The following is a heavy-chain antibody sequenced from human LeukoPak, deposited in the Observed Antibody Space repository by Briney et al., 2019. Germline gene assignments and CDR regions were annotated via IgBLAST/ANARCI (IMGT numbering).Heavy chain of an antibody. Sequence: PGGSLRLSCAASGFTVSSNSMSWIRQAPGKGLEWVSVIYSGGSGSTYYADSVKGRFTISRDNTKNTLYLQMNRLRAEDTAVYYCARLGAGPYNRGPGTLVTVSS. D-gene: IGHD3-16*01. J-gene: IGHJ4*02. V-gene: IGHV3-66*01. CDR1: GFTVSSNS. CDR3: ARLGAGPYN. CDR2: IYSGGSGST.